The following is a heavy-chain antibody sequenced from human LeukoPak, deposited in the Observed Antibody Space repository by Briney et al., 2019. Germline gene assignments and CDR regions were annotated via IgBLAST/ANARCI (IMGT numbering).Heavy chain of an antibody. CDR2: IYNSGST. CDR3: ARDRPIYYDSSGAFDI. V-gene: IGHV4-59*01. CDR1: GDSISIYY. J-gene: IGHJ3*02. Sequence: PSETLSLTCSVSGDSISIYYWSWIRQPPGKGLEWIGYIYNSGSTNYNPSLKSRVTISVDTSKNQFSLKLSSVTAADTAVYYCARDRPIYYDSSGAFDIWGQGTMVTVSS. D-gene: IGHD3-22*01.